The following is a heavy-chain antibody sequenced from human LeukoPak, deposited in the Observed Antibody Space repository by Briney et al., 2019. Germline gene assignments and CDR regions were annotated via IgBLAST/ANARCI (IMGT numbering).Heavy chain of an antibody. CDR3: SWTSVGADGLDY. CDR2: IKSKTHGGTT. V-gene: IGHV3-15*01. J-gene: IGHJ4*02. CDR1: GLIFSEAW. D-gene: IGHD1-26*01. Sequence: GGSLRLSCVASGLIFSEAWMTWVRQAPGKGLEWVGRIKSKTHGGTTDYAVSVKGRFTISRDDSKNTVYLQMNSLKSEGTAVYYCSWTSVGADGLDYWGQGTLVTVSS.